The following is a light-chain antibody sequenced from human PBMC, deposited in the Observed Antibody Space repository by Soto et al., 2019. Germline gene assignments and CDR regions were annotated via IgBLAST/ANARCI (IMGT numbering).Light chain of an antibody. CDR3: QQYGSSVLT. V-gene: IGKV3-20*01. J-gene: IGKJ4*01. CDR2: GAS. Sequence: EIVLTQSPGTLSLSPGEGATLSCRASQSVISSYLAWYQQKPGQAPRLLMYGASSRATGIPERFSGSGSGTDFTLTITRLEPEDFAVYYCQQYGSSVLTFGGGTKVEIK. CDR1: QSVISSY.